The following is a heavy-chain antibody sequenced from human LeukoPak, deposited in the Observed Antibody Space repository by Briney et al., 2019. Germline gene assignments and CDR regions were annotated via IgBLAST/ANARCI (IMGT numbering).Heavy chain of an antibody. Sequence: ASVKVSCKASGYTFTSYGISWVRQAPGQGLEWMGWIIAYNGNTNYAQKLQGGVTMTTDTSTSTAYMELRRLRSDDTAVYYCARVGIMVYAPPSAYYFDYWGQGTLVTVSS. CDR2: IIAYNGNT. J-gene: IGHJ4*02. CDR3: ARVGIMVYAPPSAYYFDY. CDR1: GYTFTSYG. D-gene: IGHD2-8*01. V-gene: IGHV1-18*01.